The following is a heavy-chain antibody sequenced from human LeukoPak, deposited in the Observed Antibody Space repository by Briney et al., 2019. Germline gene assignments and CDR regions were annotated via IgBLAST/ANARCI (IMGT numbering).Heavy chain of an antibody. CDR2: TYYRSKWYN. V-gene: IGHV6-1*01. J-gene: IGHJ5*02. CDR1: GDSVSSNSAA. CDR3: ARDHFGGELTKGGGTLQRRFDP. Sequence: SGPGLVKPSQTLSLTCAISGDSVSSNSAAWNWIRQSPSRGLEWLGRTYYRSKWYNDYAVSVKSRITINPDTSKNQFSLQLNSVTPEDTAVYYCARDHFGGELTKGGGTLQRRFDPWGQGTLVTVSS. D-gene: IGHD1-7*01.